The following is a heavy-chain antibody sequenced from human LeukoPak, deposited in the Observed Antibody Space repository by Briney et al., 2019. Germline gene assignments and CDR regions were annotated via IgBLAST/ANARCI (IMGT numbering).Heavy chain of an antibody. Sequence: PSENLSLTCTVSGASIRSSGYYWGWIRQPPGKGLEWIGSMYSTGSTYYNPSPKSRVTISVDTSKNQFSLNLSSVTAADTAVYYCARQPGGVVYFDYWGQGTLVTVSS. J-gene: IGHJ4*02. CDR1: GASIRSSGYY. D-gene: IGHD3-3*01. V-gene: IGHV4-39*01. CDR3: ARQPGGVVYFDY. CDR2: MYSTGST.